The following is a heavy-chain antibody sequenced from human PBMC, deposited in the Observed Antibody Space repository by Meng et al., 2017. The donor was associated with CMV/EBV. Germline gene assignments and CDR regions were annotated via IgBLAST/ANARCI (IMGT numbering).Heavy chain of an antibody. CDR2: IYYSGST. D-gene: IGHD2-2*01. V-gene: IGHV4-39*01. Sequence: GSLRLSCTVSGGSISSSSYYWGWIRQPPGKGVEWIGSIYYSGSTYYNPSLKSRVTISVDTSKNQFSLKLSSVTAADTAVYYCARHTRYCSSTSCLNWYFDLWGRGTLVTVSS. CDR1: GGSISSSSYY. J-gene: IGHJ2*01. CDR3: ARHTRYCSSTSCLNWYFDL.